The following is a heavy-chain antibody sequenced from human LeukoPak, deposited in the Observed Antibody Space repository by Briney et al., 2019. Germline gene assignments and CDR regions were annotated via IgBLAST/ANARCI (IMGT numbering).Heavy chain of an antibody. CDR1: GFTFSDYY. D-gene: IGHD6-19*01. CDR3: ARDQATGYSSGWY. Sequence: GGSLRLSCAASGFTFSDYYMSWIRQAPGKGLEWVSYISSSGSTIYHADSVKGRFTISRDNAKNSLYLQMNSLRAEDTAVYYCARDQATGYSSGWYWGQGTLVTVSS. CDR2: ISSSGSTI. J-gene: IGHJ4*02. V-gene: IGHV3-11*04.